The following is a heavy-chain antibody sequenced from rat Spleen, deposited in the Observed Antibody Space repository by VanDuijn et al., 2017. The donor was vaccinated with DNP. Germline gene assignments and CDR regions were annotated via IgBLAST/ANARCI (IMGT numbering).Heavy chain of an antibody. CDR3: ARRGYYGSYWYFDF. D-gene: IGHD1-6*01. CDR2: ITGSGGNT. Sequence: EVQLVESGGDLVQPGRSLKLSCVASGLTFNNYWMAWIRQVPGKGLEWVASITGSGGNTYHPDSVKGRFTISRDNAKSTLYLQMDSLRSEDTATYYCARRGYYGSYWYFDFWGPGTMVTVSS. CDR1: GLTFNNYW. J-gene: IGHJ1*01. V-gene: IGHV5-31*01.